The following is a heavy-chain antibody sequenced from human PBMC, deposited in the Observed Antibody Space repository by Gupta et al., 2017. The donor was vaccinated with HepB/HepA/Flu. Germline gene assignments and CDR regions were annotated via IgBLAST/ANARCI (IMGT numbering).Heavy chain of an antibody. Sequence: TFTVYYRHWVRQAPGQGLEWMGWINPNSGGTNYAQKFQGRVNMTRDTSISTAYMELSRLRADDTAVYYCARGANWVFAYWGQGTLVTVSS. V-gene: IGHV1-2*02. D-gene: IGHD7-27*01. J-gene: IGHJ4*02. CDR2: INPNSGGT. CDR1: TFTVYY. CDR3: ARGANWVFAY.